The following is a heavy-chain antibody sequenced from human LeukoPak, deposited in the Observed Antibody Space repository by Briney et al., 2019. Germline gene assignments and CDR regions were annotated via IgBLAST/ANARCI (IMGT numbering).Heavy chain of an antibody. V-gene: IGHV4-59*01. D-gene: IGHD4-17*01. CDR2: IYYSGST. CDR1: GGPISSYY. J-gene: IGHJ4*02. CDR3: ARDRYGYYFDY. Sequence: SETLSLTCTVSGGPISSYYWSWIRQPPGKGLEWIGYIYYSGSTNYNPSLKSRVTISVDTSKNQFSLKLSSVTAADTAVYYCARDRYGYYFDYWGQGTLVTVSS.